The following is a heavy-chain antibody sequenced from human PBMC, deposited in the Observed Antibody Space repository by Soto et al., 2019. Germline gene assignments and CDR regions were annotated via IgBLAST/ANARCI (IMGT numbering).Heavy chain of an antibody. V-gene: IGHV4-59*01. CDR3: ARGYRDGYNYYYYYGMDV. D-gene: IGHD6-13*01. CDR1: GGSISSYY. CDR2: IYYSGST. J-gene: IGHJ6*02. Sequence: PSETLSLTCTVSGGSISSYYWSWIRQPPGKGLEWIGYIYYSGSTNYNPSLKSRVTISVDTSKNQFSLKLSSVTAADTAVYYCARGYRDGYNYYYYYGMDVWGQGTTVTVSS.